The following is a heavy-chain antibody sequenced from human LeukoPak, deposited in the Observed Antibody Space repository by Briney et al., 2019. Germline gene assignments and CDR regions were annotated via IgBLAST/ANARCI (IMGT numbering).Heavy chain of an antibody. Sequence: SDTLSLTCAVSGYSISSSSWWGWIRQPPGKGLEWIAYIYHSGTTNYNPSLKSRVTMSVDKSKNQFSLKLSSVTAADTAVYYCARVTLIVVVAWFDPWGQGTLVTVSS. CDR1: GYSISSSSW. J-gene: IGHJ5*02. D-gene: IGHD2-2*01. CDR2: IYHSGTT. CDR3: ARVTLIVVVAWFDP. V-gene: IGHV4-28*03.